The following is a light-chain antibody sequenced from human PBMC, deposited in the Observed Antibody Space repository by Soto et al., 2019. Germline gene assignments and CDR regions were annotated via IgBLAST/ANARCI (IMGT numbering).Light chain of an antibody. CDR3: QQYDNYSGT. J-gene: IGKJ1*01. Sequence: DIQMTQSPSTLSASVGDRVTITCRASQSISSRLAWYQQKPGKAPKVVIYDASSLESGVSSRFSGSGSGTEFTLTISSLQPDDFATYYCQQYDNYSGTFGQGTKVEVK. V-gene: IGKV1-5*01. CDR2: DAS. CDR1: QSISSR.